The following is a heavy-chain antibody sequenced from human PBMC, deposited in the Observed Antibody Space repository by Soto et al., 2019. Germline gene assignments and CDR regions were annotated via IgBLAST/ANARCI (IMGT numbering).Heavy chain of an antibody. CDR3: ARVEQQLDYYYGMDV. V-gene: IGHV3-30*04. CDR2: VSYDGSNK. D-gene: IGHD6-13*01. J-gene: IGHJ6*02. Sequence: QVQLVESGGGVVQPGKSLRLSCAASGFMFSDYAMHWVRQAAGKGLEWVAVVSYDGSNKYYADSVKGRITISKDHSKNILYLQMNSLRAEDTAVYYCARVEQQLDYYYGMDVWGQGTTVTVSS. CDR1: GFMFSDYA.